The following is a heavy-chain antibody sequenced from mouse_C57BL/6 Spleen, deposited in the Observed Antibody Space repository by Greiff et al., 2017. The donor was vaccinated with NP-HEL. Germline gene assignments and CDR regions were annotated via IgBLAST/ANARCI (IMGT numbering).Heavy chain of an antibody. V-gene: IGHV1-42*01. J-gene: IGHJ2*01. D-gene: IGHD6-1*02. CDR3: ARQRQLDY. CDR1: GYSFTGYY. CDR2: INPSTGGT. Sequence: EVQLQQSGPELVKPGASVKISCKASGYSFTGYYMNWVKQSPEKSLEWIGEINPSTGGTTYNQKFKAKATLTVDKSSSTAYMQLKSLTAEDSAVYYCARQRQLDYWGQGTTLTVSS.